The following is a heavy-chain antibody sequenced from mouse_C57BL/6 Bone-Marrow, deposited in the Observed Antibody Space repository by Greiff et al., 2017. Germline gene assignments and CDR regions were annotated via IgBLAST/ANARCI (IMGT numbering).Heavy chain of an antibody. V-gene: IGHV6-3*01. J-gene: IGHJ3*01. Sequence: EVKVVESGGGLVQPGGSMKLSCVASGFTFSNYWMNWVRQSPEKGLEWVAQIRLKSDNYATHYAESLKGRFTISRDDSKSSVYLQMNNLRAEDTGIYYCTRGGFRFAYWGQGTLVTVSA. CDR2: IRLKSDNYAT. CDR3: TRGGFRFAY. CDR1: GFTFSNYW.